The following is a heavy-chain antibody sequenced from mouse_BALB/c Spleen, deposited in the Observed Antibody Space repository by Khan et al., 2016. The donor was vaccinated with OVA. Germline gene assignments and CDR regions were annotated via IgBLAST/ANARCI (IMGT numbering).Heavy chain of an antibody. CDR2: ILPGRDRT. CDR1: GCTFSSYW. CDR3: ARGNYYGSTSWFGY. V-gene: IGHV1-9*01. Sequence: QVQLQQSGAELMKPGASVKISCKAAGCTFSSYWIEWVKQRPGHGLEWIGEILPGRDRTNYNENFKGKATFTVDTSSNTAYMQLSSLSSEDSAVYYCARGNYYGSTSWFGYWGQGTLVTVSA. D-gene: IGHD1-1*01. J-gene: IGHJ3*01.